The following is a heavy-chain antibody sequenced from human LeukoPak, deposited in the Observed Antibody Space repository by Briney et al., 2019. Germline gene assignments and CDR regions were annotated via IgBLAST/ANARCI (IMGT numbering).Heavy chain of an antibody. CDR2: ISYDGSNK. CDR3: AKDFEYTVRDGVGGFDI. J-gene: IGHJ3*02. V-gene: IGHV3-30*18. Sequence: GGSLRLSCAASGFTFSSYGMHWVRQAPGKGLEWVAVISYDGSNKYYADSVKGRFTISRDNSKNTLYLQMNSLRAEDTAVYYCAKDFEYTVRDGVGGFDIWGQGTMVTVSS. CDR1: GFTFSSYG. D-gene: IGHD3-10*01.